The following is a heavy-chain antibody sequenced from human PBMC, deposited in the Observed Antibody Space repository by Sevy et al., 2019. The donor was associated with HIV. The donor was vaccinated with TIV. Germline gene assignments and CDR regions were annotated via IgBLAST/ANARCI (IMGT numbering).Heavy chain of an antibody. D-gene: IGHD2-2*01. CDR2: INPSGGST. CDR1: GYTFTSYY. Sequence: ASVKVSCKASGYTFTSYYMHWVRQAPGQGLEWMGIINPSGGSTSYAQKFQGRVTMTRDTSTSTVYMELSSLRSEDTAVYYWARVPEVVVVPAAIGFYYYYYGMDVWGQGTTVTVSS. CDR3: ARVPEVVVVPAAIGFYYYYYGMDV. J-gene: IGHJ6*02. V-gene: IGHV1-46*03.